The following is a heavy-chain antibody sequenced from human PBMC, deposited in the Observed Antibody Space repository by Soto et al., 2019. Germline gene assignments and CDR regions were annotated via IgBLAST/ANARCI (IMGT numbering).Heavy chain of an antibody. Sequence: SETLSLTCTVSGGSSSSSYYFWGWIRQSPGKGLEWIGTIYYSGSTYYNPSLKSRVTISVDTSKNQFSLKLSSVTAADTAVYYCARNTRIEVAGSRNWFDPWGQGTPVTVSS. CDR3: ARNTRIEVAGSRNWFDP. CDR1: GGSSSSSYYF. D-gene: IGHD6-19*01. J-gene: IGHJ5*02. V-gene: IGHV4-39*01. CDR2: IYYSGST.